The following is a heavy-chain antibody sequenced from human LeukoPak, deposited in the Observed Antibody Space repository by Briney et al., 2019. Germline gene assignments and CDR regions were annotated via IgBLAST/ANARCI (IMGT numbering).Heavy chain of an antibody. CDR2: ISGDGAST. J-gene: IGHJ3*01. V-gene: IGHV3-23*01. D-gene: IGHD3-10*01. Sequence: PGGSLRLSCAASGFTFAIHAMTWVRQAPGKGLEWVSGISGDGASTHYAESVKGQFTISRDNSQNTLFLQMNSLRVEDTAIYYCAKDSYVSGRPLHTFDVWGQGNMVTVSS. CDR1: GFTFAIHA. CDR3: AKDSYVSGRPLHTFDV.